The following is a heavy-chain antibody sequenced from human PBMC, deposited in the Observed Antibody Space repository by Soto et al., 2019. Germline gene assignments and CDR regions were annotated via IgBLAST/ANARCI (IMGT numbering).Heavy chain of an antibody. V-gene: IGHV4-59*01. D-gene: IGHD6-13*01. CDR1: DGSISNYY. CDR2: IFYNGIT. CDR3: AGAGWSSSWYFEY. J-gene: IGHJ4*02. Sequence: PSETLSLTCTVSDGSISNYYWTWIRQPPGKGLEGIGYIFYNGITNYNPSLKSRVTISVDTSSSLCSLKVSSVTGADTAVYLCAGAGWSSSWYFEYWRQGSLVAVSS.